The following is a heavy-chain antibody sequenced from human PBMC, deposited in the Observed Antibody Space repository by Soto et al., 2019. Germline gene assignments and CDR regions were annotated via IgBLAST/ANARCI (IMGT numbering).Heavy chain of an antibody. J-gene: IGHJ4*02. CDR2: ISAYNGNT. CDR3: AREPRFCSSTSCYPRGGIDY. CDR1: GYTFTSYG. V-gene: IGHV1-18*01. D-gene: IGHD2-2*01. Sequence: ASVKVSCKASGYTFTSYGISWVRQAPGQGLEWMGWISAYNGNTNYAQKLQGRVTMTTDTSTSTAYMELRSLRSDDTAVYYCAREPRFCSSTSCYPRGGIDYWSQGTLVTVSS.